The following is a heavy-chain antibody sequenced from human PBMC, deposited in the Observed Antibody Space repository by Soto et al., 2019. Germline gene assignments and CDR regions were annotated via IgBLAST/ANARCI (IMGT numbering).Heavy chain of an antibody. CDR1: GFTFNHNA. V-gene: IGHV3-33*01. CDR3: ARDGQQQEPYALDV. CDR2: IWYDGGEK. J-gene: IGHJ6*04. D-gene: IGHD6-13*01. Sequence: QVQLVESGGGVVQPGRSLRLSCAASGFTFNHNAMHWVRQAAGKGLEWVEQIWYDGGEKYYTDSVKGRFTIYRDKLKNTVCLQMESLRVEDTAVYYCARDGQQQEPYALDVWGKATTGIFSS.